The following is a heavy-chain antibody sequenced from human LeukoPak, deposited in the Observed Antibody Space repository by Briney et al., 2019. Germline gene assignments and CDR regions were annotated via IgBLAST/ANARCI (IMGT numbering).Heavy chain of an antibody. CDR2: IIPIFGTA. CDR1: GYTFTSYG. Sequence: SVKVSCKASGYTFTSYGISWVRQAPGQGLEWMGGIIPIFGTANYAQKFQGRVTITADESTSTAYMELSSLRSEDTAVYYCAREGLFAYFDYWGQGTLVTVSS. J-gene: IGHJ4*02. V-gene: IGHV1-69*13. CDR3: AREGLFAYFDY. D-gene: IGHD3-3*01.